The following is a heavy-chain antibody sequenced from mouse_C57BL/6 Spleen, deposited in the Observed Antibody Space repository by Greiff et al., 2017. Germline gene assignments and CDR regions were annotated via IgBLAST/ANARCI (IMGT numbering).Heavy chain of an antibody. Sequence: VQLQQPGTELVKPGASVKLSCKASGYTFTSYWMHWVKQRPGQGLEWIGNINPSNGCTNYNEKFQSKATLTVDKSSSTAYMQLSSLTYEDSAVYYGARLDYGSSYMWYCYVWGTGTTVTVSA. D-gene: IGHD1-1*01. V-gene: IGHV1-53*01. CDR2: INPSNGCT. CDR1: GYTFTSYW. J-gene: IGHJ1*03. CDR3: ARLDYGSSYMWYCYV.